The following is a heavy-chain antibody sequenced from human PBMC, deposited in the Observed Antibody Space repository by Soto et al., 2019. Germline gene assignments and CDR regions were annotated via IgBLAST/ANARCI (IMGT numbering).Heavy chain of an antibody. Sequence: QVQLVQSGAELKKPGSSVKVSCKASGGTFSTYAISWVRQAPGQGLEGMGGIIPIFGTPNYAQKFQGRVTITADESTSTAYMELSSLRSEDTAVYYCARAYYGSGSYFGYYGMDVWGQGTTVTVSS. CDR2: IIPIFGTP. V-gene: IGHV1-69*01. CDR3: ARAYYGSGSYFGYYGMDV. D-gene: IGHD3-10*01. J-gene: IGHJ6*02. CDR1: GGTFSTYA.